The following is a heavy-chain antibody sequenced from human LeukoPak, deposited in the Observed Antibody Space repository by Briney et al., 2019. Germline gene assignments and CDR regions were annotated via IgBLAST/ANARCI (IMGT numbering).Heavy chain of an antibody. CDR3: ARHMEMTGTRGFPD. V-gene: IGHV4-4*02. Sequence: SGTLSLTCDVSGGSISNWWSWVRQPPGKGLECQSGRTNYNPSLKSRVFISVDNSKNQFSLNLRSVTAADTAVYYCARHMEMTGTRGFPDWGQGTLVTVSS. CDR1: GGSISNW. D-gene: IGHD5-24*01. J-gene: IGHJ1*01. CDR2: QSGRT.